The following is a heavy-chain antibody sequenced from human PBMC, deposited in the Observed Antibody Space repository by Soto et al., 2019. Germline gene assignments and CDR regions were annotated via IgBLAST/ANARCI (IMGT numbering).Heavy chain of an antibody. CDR3: AKDGGGCSGGSCPHDY. D-gene: IGHD2-15*01. CDR1: GFTFDDYT. Sequence: GGSLRLSCAASGFTFDDYTMHWVRQAPGKGLEWVSLISWDGGSTYYADSVKGRFTISRDNSKNSQYLQMNSLRTEDTALYYCAKDGGGCSGGSCPHDYWGQGTLVTVSS. CDR2: ISWDGGST. J-gene: IGHJ4*02. V-gene: IGHV3-43*01.